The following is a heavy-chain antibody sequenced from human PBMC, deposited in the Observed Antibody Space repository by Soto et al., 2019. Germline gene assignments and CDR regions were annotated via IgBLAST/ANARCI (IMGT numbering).Heavy chain of an antibody. J-gene: IGHJ4*02. Sequence: QVQLVQSGAEVKKPGSSVKVSCKASGGTFSSYAISWVRQAPGQGLEWMGGIIPIFGTANYAKKFQGRVTLTADESTSTAYMELSSLRSEATAVYYCARESRYCSGGSCYFLTGIDYWGQGTLGTVSA. CDR3: ARESRYCSGGSCYFLTGIDY. CDR1: GGTFSSYA. V-gene: IGHV1-69*12. CDR2: IIPIFGTA. D-gene: IGHD2-15*01.